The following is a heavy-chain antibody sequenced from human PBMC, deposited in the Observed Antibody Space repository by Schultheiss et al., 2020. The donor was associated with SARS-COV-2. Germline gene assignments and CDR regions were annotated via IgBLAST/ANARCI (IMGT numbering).Heavy chain of an antibody. CDR3: ARDSQLANYYYYMDV. V-gene: IGHV4-38-2*02. D-gene: IGHD6-13*01. J-gene: IGHJ6*03. CDR2: IYTSGST. Sequence: SETLSLTCTVSGYSISSGYYWGWIRQPAGKGLEWIGRIYTSGSTDYNPSLKSRVTISVDTSKNQFSLRLNSVTAADTAVYYCARDSQLANYYYYMDVWGKGTTVTVSS. CDR1: GYSISSGYY.